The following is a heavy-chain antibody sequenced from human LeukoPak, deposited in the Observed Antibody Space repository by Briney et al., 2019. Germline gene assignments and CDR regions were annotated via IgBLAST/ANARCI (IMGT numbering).Heavy chain of an antibody. CDR3: VRTAGIFWSGAYYFDS. CDR2: MNPNSGNI. J-gene: IGHJ4*02. D-gene: IGHD3-3*01. Sequence: ASVKVSCKASGDSFTNYVINWVRQATGQGLEWMGWMNPNSGNIGYAQKFQGRLTMIRNTSINTSYMELRSLTSDDTAVYYCVRTAGIFWSGAYYFDSWGQGTLVTVSS. CDR1: GDSFTNYV. V-gene: IGHV1-8*01.